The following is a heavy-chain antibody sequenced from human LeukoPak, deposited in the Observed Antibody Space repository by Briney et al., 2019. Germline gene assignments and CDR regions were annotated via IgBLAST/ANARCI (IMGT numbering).Heavy chain of an antibody. V-gene: IGHV1-8*01. J-gene: IGHJ6*03. CDR3: ARGLSGVPAAIIGYGYYMDV. Sequence: ASVKVSYKASGYTFTSYDINWVRQATGQGLEWMGWMNPNSGNTGYAQKFQGRVTMTRNTSISTAYMELSSLRSEDTAVYYCARGLSGVPAAIIGYGYYMDVWGKGTTVTVSS. CDR2: MNPNSGNT. CDR1: GYTFTSYD. D-gene: IGHD2-2*02.